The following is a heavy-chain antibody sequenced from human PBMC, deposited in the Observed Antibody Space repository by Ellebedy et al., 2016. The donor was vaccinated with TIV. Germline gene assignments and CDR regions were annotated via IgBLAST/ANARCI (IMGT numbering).Heavy chain of an antibody. J-gene: IGHJ5*02. Sequence: GESLKISCAASGFTFSSYSMNWVRQAPGKGLEWVSSISSSSSYIYYADSVKGRFTISRDNAKNSLYLQMNSLRAEDTAVYYCARDLGPLGGYESSWGQGTLVTVSS. D-gene: IGHD5-12*01. CDR2: ISSSSSYI. CDR3: ARDLGPLGGYESS. CDR1: GFTFSSYS. V-gene: IGHV3-21*01.